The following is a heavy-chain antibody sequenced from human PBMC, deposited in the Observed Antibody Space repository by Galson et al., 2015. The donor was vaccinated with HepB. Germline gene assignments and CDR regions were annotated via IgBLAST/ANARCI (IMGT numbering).Heavy chain of an antibody. D-gene: IGHD6-25*01. CDR2: INPNSGGT. CDR3: ARDSSGWNEKNWLDP. V-gene: IGHV1-2*02. CDR1: GYTFSDYY. Sequence: SVKVSCKASGYTFSDYYIYWVRQAPGQGLEWMGWINPNSGGTNCAQNFQDRVTMTSDTSISTAYMELSSLRFDDTAVYYCARDSSGWNEKNWLDPWGQGSLVIVSS. J-gene: IGHJ5*02.